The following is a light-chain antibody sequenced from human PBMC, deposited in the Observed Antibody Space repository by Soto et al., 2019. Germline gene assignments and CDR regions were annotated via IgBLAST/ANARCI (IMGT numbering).Light chain of an antibody. V-gene: IGLV2-23*01. Sequence: QSALTQPASVSGSPGQSITISCTGTSSDVGSYNLVSWYQQHPGKAPKLMIYEGSKRPSGVSNRFSGSKSGNTASLTISGLQAEDEADYYCCSYACSPFAVFGGGTKLTVL. CDR1: SSDVGSYNL. CDR2: EGS. J-gene: IGLJ2*01. CDR3: CSYACSPFAV.